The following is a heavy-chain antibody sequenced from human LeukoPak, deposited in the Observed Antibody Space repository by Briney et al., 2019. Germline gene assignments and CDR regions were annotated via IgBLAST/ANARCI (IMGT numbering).Heavy chain of an antibody. J-gene: IGHJ4*02. CDR2: IYYSGST. V-gene: IGHV4-59*08. Sequence: PSETLSLTCTVSGGSISSYYWSWIRQPPGKGLEWIGYIYYSGSTNYNPSLKSRVTISVDTSKNQFSLKLSSVTAADTAVYYCARHAGRGSGLRWGQGTLVTVSS. D-gene: IGHD6-19*01. CDR1: GGSISSYY. CDR3: ARHAGRGSGLR.